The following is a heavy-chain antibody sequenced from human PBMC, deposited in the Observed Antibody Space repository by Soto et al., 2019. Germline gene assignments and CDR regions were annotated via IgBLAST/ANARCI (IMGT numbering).Heavy chain of an antibody. V-gene: IGHV3-13*01. J-gene: IGHJ6*02. D-gene: IGHD3-10*01. CDR3: ARGGVLLWFGEFHHSYGMDV. CDR2: IGTAGDT. Sequence: EVQLVESGGGLVQPGGSLRLSCAASGFTFSSYDMHWVRQATGKGLEWVSAIGTAGDTYYPGSVKGRFTISRENAKNSLYLQMNSLRAEDTAVYYCARGGVLLWFGEFHHSYGMDVWGRGTTVTVSS. CDR1: GFTFSSYD.